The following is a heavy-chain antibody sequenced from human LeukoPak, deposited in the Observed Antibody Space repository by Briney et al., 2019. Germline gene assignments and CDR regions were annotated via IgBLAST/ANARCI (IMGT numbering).Heavy chain of an antibody. V-gene: IGHV1-2*02. D-gene: IGHD6-13*01. Sequence: ASVKVSCKASGYIFTGYYMHWVRQAPGQGLEWMGWINPKSGGTNYAQKFQGRVTMTRDTSISTAYMELSRLRSDDTAVYYCAREAAAAGENYFDYWGQGTLVTVSS. CDR1: GYIFTGYY. CDR2: INPKSGGT. J-gene: IGHJ4*02. CDR3: AREAAAAGENYFDY.